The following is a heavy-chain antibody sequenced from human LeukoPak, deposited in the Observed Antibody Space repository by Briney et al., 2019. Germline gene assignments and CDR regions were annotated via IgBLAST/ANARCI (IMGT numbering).Heavy chain of an antibody. V-gene: IGHV3-48*03. CDR3: AELGIPMIGGV. Sequence: PGGSLRLSCAASGFTFSSYEMNWVRQAQGKGLGWVSYISSSGSTIYYADSVKGRFTISRDNAKNSLYLQMNNLRAEDTAVYYCAELGIPMIGGVWGKGTPVTISS. CDR2: ISSSGSTI. J-gene: IGHJ6*04. D-gene: IGHD3-10*02. CDR1: GFTFSSYE.